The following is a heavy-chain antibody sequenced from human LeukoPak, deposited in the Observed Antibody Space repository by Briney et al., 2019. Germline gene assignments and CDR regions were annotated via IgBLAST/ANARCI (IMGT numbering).Heavy chain of an antibody. CDR3: ARDSPDGYTLGHRYYYMDV. CDR2: IYSGGTT. Sequence: SETLSLTCTVSGGSISPYYWTWIRQSAGKGLEFIGRIYSGGTTNHNPSLASRITLSVDTSKNQVSLRLSSVAAADTAVYYCARDSPDGYTLGHRYYYMDVWGRGTTVTVS. J-gene: IGHJ6*03. V-gene: IGHV4-4*07. D-gene: IGHD5-18*01. CDR1: GGSISPYY.